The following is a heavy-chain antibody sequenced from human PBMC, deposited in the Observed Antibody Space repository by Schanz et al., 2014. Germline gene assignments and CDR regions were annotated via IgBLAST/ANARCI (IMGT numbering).Heavy chain of an antibody. CDR1: GFTISSYS. V-gene: IGHV3-23*04. CDR3: AKARRKSNCSGGRCFHYSYYGMDV. J-gene: IGHJ6*02. Sequence: EVHLVESGGGLVKRGGSLRLSCAASGFTISSYSMNWVRQAPGKGLEWVSAISGSGGSTYYADSVKGRFTISRDNSKNTLYLQMNSLRAEDTAVYYCAKARRKSNCSGGRCFHYSYYGMDVWGQGTTVTVSS. D-gene: IGHD2-15*01. CDR2: ISGSGGST.